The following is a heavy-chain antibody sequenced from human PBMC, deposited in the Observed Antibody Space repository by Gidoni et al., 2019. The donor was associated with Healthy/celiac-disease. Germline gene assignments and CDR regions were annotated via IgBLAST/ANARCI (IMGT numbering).Heavy chain of an antibody. V-gene: IGHV3-21*01. CDR2: ISSSSSYI. Sequence: EVQLVESGGGLVKPGGSLRLSCAASGFTFSSYSMNWVRQAPGKGLEWVSSISSSSSYIYYVDSVKGRFTISRDNAKNSLYLQMNSLRAEDTAVYYCARDRYYDSSGYFPFPGNYWGQGTLVTVSS. D-gene: IGHD3-22*01. J-gene: IGHJ4*02. CDR3: ARDRYYDSSGYFPFPGNY. CDR1: GFTFSSYS.